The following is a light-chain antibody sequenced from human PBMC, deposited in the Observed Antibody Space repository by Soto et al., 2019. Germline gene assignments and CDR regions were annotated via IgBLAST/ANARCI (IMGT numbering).Light chain of an antibody. CDR2: KPS. CDR3: QHHKT. Sequence: DIQMTQSPSTLSASVGDRVIITCRASQSINTWLAWYQQKPGKAPKLLISKPSSLESGVPSRFSGSGSGTEFTLTLSSLQPDDFATYYCQHHKTFGQGTKVEIK. V-gene: IGKV1-5*03. CDR1: QSINTW. J-gene: IGKJ1*01.